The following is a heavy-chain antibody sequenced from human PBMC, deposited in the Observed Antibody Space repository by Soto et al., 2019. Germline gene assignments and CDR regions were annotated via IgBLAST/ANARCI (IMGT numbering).Heavy chain of an antibody. CDR3: ARDSSGWYAGFDP. CDR2: ISSSSSYI. J-gene: IGHJ5*02. CDR1: GFTFSSYS. V-gene: IGHV3-21*01. Sequence: EVQLVESGGGLVKPGGSLRLSCAAPGFTFSSYSMNWVRQAPGKGLEWVSSISSSSSYIYYADSVKGRFTISRDNAKNSLYLQMNSLRAEDTAVYYCARDSSGWYAGFDPWGQGTLVTVSS. D-gene: IGHD6-19*01.